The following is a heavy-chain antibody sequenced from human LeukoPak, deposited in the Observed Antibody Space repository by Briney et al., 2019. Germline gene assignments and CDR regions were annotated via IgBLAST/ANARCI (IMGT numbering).Heavy chain of an antibody. CDR2: IYYSGST. V-gene: IGHV4-31*03. J-gene: IGHJ4*02. CDR1: GGSISSGGYY. Sequence: SQTLSLTCTVSGGSISSGGYYWSWIRQHPGKGLEWIGYIYYSGSTYYNPSLKSRVTISVDTSKNQLSLKLSSVTAADTAVYYCARDRGRMVRGVIDYWGQGTLVTVSS. D-gene: IGHD3-10*01. CDR3: ARDRGRMVRGVIDY.